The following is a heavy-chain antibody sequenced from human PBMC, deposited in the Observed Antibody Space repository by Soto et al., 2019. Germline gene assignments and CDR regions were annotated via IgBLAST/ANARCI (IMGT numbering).Heavy chain of an antibody. D-gene: IGHD3-3*01. CDR3: ARVQDYDFWSGYYDY. V-gene: IGHV3-48*03. CDR1: GFTFSSYE. Sequence: GESLKISCAASGFTFSSYEMNWVRQAPAKGLEWVSYISSSGSTIYYADSVKGRFTISRDNAKNSLYLQMNSLRAEDMGVYYGARVQDYDFWSGYYDYWGQGTLVTVSS. J-gene: IGHJ4*02. CDR2: ISSSGSTI.